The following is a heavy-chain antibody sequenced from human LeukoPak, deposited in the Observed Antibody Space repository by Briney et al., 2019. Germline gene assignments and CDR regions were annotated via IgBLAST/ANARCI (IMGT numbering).Heavy chain of an antibody. CDR3: AKRASGSGTSLYYFDY. J-gene: IGHJ4*02. D-gene: IGHD3-10*01. CDR2: ISNSAGST. Sequence: GGSLTLSCAASGFTFSSYAMSWVRQAPGKGLEWVSVISNSAGSTFYADSVKGRFTISRDDSKNTLYLQMNSLRAEDTAVYYCAKRASGSGTSLYYFDYWGQRSVVTDSS. CDR1: GFTFSSYA. V-gene: IGHV3-23*01.